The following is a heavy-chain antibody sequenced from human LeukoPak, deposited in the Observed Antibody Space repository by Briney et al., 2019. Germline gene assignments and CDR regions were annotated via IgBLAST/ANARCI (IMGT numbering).Heavy chain of an antibody. V-gene: IGHV4-31*03. CDR3: ARGLGKYSSVYYYYYGMDV. CDR1: GGSISSGGYY. D-gene: IGHD6-25*01. Sequence: PSETLSLTCTVSGGSISSGGYYWSWIRQHPGKGLEWIGYIYYSGSTYYNPSLKSRVTISVDTSKNQFSLKLSSVTAADTAVYYCARGLGKYSSVYYYYYGMDVWGKGTTATVSS. J-gene: IGHJ6*04. CDR2: IYYSGST.